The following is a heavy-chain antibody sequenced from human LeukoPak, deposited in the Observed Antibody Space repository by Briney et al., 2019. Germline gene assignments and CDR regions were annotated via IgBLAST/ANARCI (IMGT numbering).Heavy chain of an antibody. D-gene: IGHD2-21*01. Sequence: GGSLRLSCAASGFTFNDYAMYWVRQAPGKGLEWVTLISYDGYDKSYADSVRGRFTISRDNSRNTLYLQMDSLRSEDTAVYYCARGFFPVVESTWYEIGYWGQGTLVTVSS. CDR2: ISYDGYDK. J-gene: IGHJ4*02. V-gene: IGHV3-30-3*01. CDR3: ARGFFPVVESTWYEIGY. CDR1: GFTFNDYA.